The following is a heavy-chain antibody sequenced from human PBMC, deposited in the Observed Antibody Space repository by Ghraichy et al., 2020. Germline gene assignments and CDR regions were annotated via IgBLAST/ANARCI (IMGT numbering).Heavy chain of an antibody. CDR1: GGSISTYY. CDR3: ARDPFRSSFDY. D-gene: IGHD1-26*01. V-gene: IGHV4-4*07. CDR2: IYTTGST. Sequence: SETLSLTCTVSGGSISTYYWNWIRQPAGKGLEWIGRIYTTGSTNYNPSLKSRLTMSVDTSKKQFSLKLRSVTAADTAVYYCARDPFRSSFDYWGQGTLVTVSS. J-gene: IGHJ4*02.